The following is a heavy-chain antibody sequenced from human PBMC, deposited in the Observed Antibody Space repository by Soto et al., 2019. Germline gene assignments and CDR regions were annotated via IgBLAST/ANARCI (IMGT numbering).Heavy chain of an antibody. CDR1: GYTFTSYG. Sequence: ASVKVSCKASGYTFTSYGISWVRQATRQGLEWMGWMNPNSGNTGYAQKFQGRVTMTRNTSISTAYMELSSLRSEDTAVYHCAGEKSGYYDYWGQGTLVTVSS. CDR2: MNPNSGNT. J-gene: IGHJ4*02. D-gene: IGHD3-3*01. CDR3: AGEKSGYYDY. V-gene: IGHV1-8*02.